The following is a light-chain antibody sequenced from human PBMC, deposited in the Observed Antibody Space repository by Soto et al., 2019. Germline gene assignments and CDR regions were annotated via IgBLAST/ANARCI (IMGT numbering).Light chain of an antibody. CDR2: DAS. Sequence: DIQMTQSPSSLSASVGDRVTITCQASRDISNYLNWYQHKPGKVPKLLIYDASKLEIGVPSRFGGSGSGTDFTFTISSLQPEDVATYYCQQNDNLPPLTFGGGTKVEIK. CDR1: RDISNY. CDR3: QQNDNLPPLT. V-gene: IGKV1-33*01. J-gene: IGKJ4*01.